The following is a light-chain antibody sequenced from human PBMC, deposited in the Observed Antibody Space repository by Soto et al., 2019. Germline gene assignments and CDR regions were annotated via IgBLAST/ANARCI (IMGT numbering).Light chain of an antibody. CDR3: QQFESLPLT. CDR2: DAS. V-gene: IGKV1-33*01. CDR1: QDISDH. Sequence: DIQMTQSPSSLSASVGDRVTITCQARQDISDHLNWYQQKSGQAPNLLIYDASSLETGVPSRFNGGGSGTHFTFTITGLQPEDIGTYYCQQFESLPLTFGGGTKV. J-gene: IGKJ4*01.